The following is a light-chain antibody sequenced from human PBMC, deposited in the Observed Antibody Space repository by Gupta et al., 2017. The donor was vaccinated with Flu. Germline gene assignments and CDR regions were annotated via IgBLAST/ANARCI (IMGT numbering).Light chain of an antibody. J-gene: IGKJ1*01. CDR3: QQRSKWPPEVT. V-gene: IGKV3-11*01. CDR2: DAS. Sequence: EIVLTQSPATLSLSPGERATLSCRASQSVSSYLAWYQQKPGQAPRLLIYDASNRATGIPARFSGSGSGTDFTLTISSLEPEDFAVYYCQQRSKWPPEVTFGQGTKVEIQ. CDR1: QSVSSY.